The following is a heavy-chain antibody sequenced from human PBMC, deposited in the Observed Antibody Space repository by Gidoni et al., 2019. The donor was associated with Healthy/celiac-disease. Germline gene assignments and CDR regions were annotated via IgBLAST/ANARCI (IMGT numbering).Heavy chain of an antibody. CDR2: INHSGST. Sequence: QVQLQQWGAGLLKPSETLSLPCAVYGGSFSGYYWSWIRQPPGKGLAGIGEINHSGSTNYNPSLKSRVTISVDTSKNQFSLKLSSVTAADTAVYYCARAHIVVVTAGNYYYYYGMDVWGQGTTVTVSS. V-gene: IGHV4-34*01. D-gene: IGHD2-21*02. CDR3: ARAHIVVVTAGNYYYYYGMDV. CDR1: GGSFSGYY. J-gene: IGHJ6*02.